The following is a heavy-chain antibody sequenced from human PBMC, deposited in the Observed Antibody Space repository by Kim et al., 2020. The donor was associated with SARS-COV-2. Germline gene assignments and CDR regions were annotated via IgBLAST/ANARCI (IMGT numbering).Heavy chain of an antibody. CDR1: GGTFSSYA. CDR2: IIPIFVTT. J-gene: IGHJ4*02. V-gene: IGHV1-69*13. CDR3: ARVGGIAAAGTGDFDN. Sequence: SVKVSCKASGGTFSSYAISWVLQAPGQGLEWMGGIIPIFVTTNYAQKFQGRVTITADESTSTAYMDLSSLRSEDTAVYYCARVGGIAAAGTGDFDNWGQGTLVTVSS. D-gene: IGHD6-13*01.